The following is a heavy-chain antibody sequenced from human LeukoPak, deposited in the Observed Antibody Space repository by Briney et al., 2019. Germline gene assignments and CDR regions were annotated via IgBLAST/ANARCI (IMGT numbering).Heavy chain of an antibody. CDR3: VRSYESSGYPL. Sequence: ASVKVSCKTSGYTFTNYPINWVRQAPGQGLEWMGWINPNSGGTNYAQKFQGRVTMTRDTSISTAYMELSRLRSDDTAVYYCVRSYESSGYPLWGQGTLVTVSS. CDR1: GYTFTNYP. J-gene: IGHJ4*02. V-gene: IGHV1-2*02. CDR2: INPNSGGT. D-gene: IGHD3-22*01.